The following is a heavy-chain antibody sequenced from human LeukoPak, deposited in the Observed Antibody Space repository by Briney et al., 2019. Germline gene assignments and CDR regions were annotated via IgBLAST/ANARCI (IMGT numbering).Heavy chain of an antibody. J-gene: IGHJ4*02. V-gene: IGHV3-72*01. CDR3: ASIRGTLGY. Sequence: GGSLRLSCAASGFTFSDHFMDCVRQAPGKGLEWVGRIKNKANSYITQYAASMEGRFTISRDDSKNSLYLQMSSLKTEDTAMYYCASIRGTLGYWGQGTVVTVSS. CDR1: GFTFSDHF. CDR2: IKNKANSYIT. D-gene: IGHD1-26*01.